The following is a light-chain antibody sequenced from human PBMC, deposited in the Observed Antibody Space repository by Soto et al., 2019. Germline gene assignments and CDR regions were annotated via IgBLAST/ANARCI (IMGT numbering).Light chain of an antibody. CDR1: QTIFTS. Sequence: DIQMTQSPSTLSASVGDRVTITCRASQTIFTSLAWFQQKPGKAPKLLIYKASSLESGVPSRFSGRGSGTEFTLTISGLQPDDFATYYCQQYKSVSLLTFGGGTKVDIK. CDR3: QQYKSVSLLT. CDR2: KAS. V-gene: IGKV1-5*03. J-gene: IGKJ4*01.